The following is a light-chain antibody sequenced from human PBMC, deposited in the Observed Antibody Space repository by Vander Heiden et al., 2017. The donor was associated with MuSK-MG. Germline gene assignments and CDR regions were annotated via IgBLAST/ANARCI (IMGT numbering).Light chain of an antibody. CDR3: QQFTTFPWT. CDR1: QSINSW. Sequence: DIQMTQSPSTLSASVGDRVTITCRASQSINSWLAWYQQKPGKAPNLLLYKATSLKSGVPSRFSGSESGTEFTLTISSLQPDDFATYYCQQFTTFPWTCGQATKVEIK. CDR2: KAT. V-gene: IGKV1-5*03. J-gene: IGKJ1*01.